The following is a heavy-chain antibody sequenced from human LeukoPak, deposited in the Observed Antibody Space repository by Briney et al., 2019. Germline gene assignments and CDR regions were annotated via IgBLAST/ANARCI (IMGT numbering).Heavy chain of an antibody. CDR1: GFTFSSYS. CDR2: IKQDGSEK. J-gene: IGHJ4*02. V-gene: IGHV3-7*01. Sequence: GGSLRLSCAASGFTFSSYSMSWVRQAPGKGLKWVANIKQDGSEKYYVDSVKGRFTISRDNAKNSLYLEMNSLRAEDTAVYYCALPSDYYDYWGQGTLVTVSS. CDR3: ALPSDYYDY.